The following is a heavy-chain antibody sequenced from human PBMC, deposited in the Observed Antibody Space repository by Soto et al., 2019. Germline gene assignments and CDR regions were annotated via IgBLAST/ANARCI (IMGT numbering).Heavy chain of an antibody. CDR1: GGSISSSSYY. D-gene: IGHD6-13*01. Sequence: SETLSLTCTVSGGSISSSSYYWGWIRQPPGKGLEWIGSIYYSGSTYYNPSLKSRVTISVDTSKNQFSLKLSSVTAADTAVYYCAAGIAAAGRGYGMDVWGQGTTVTVSS. CDR3: AAGIAAAGRGYGMDV. V-gene: IGHV4-39*01. J-gene: IGHJ6*02. CDR2: IYYSGST.